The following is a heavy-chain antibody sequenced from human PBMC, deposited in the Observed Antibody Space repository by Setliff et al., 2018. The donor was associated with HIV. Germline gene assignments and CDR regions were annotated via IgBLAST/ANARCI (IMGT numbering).Heavy chain of an antibody. Sequence: SETLSLTCTVSGDSIGDYYWNWTRQPAGKGLEWIGRVYASAYSNYNPSLKSRVTMSVDTSQNQFSLKLRSVNAADTAVYYCARDWVTRSNYYGSGSPWYFDFWGRGILVTVSS. CDR3: ARDWVTRSNYYGSGSPWYFDF. CDR1: GDSIGDYY. J-gene: IGHJ2*01. V-gene: IGHV4-4*07. CDR2: VYASAYS. D-gene: IGHD3-10*01.